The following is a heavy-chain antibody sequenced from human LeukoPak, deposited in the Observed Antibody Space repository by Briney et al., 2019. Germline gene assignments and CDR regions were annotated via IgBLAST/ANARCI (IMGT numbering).Heavy chain of an antibody. D-gene: IGHD3-10*01. CDR3: ARVLLWFGEFDWFDP. CDR2: IYYSGST. CDR1: GGSISSGGSR. J-gene: IGHJ5*02. Sequence: SQTLSLTCNVSGGSISSGGSRWSWIRQHPGKGLEWIGYIYYSGSTYYNPSLESRVTISVDTSKNQFSLKLSSVTAADTAVYYCARVLLWFGEFDWFDPWGQGTLVTVSS. V-gene: IGHV4-30-4*08.